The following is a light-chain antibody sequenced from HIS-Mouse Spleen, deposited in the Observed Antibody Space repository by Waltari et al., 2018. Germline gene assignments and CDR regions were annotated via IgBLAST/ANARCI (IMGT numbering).Light chain of an antibody. CDR3: QSADSSGTYWV. J-gene: IGLJ3*02. V-gene: IGLV3-25*03. Sequence: SYELTQPPSVSVSPGQTARLTCSGDALPKQYPYWYQQKPGQAPVLGIYKDSERPSGIPERFSGSSSGTTVTLTISGVQAEDEADYYCQSADSSGTYWVFGGGTKLTVL. CDR1: ALPKQY. CDR2: KDS.